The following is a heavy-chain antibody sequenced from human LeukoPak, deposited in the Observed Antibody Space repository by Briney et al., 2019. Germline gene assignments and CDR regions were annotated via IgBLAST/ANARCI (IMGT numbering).Heavy chain of an antibody. CDR1: GFNFSSYD. V-gene: IGHV3-23*01. CDR3: AKGWSSGSHPIDN. CDR2: ISTSGGST. J-gene: IGHJ4*02. Sequence: PGGSLRLSCAASGFNFSSYDMSWVRQAPGKGLEWVSGISTSGGSTYYADSVKGRFTISRDNFKNTLYLQMNSLRAEDTAVYSCAKGWSSGSHPIDNWGQGTLVTVSS. D-gene: IGHD1-26*01.